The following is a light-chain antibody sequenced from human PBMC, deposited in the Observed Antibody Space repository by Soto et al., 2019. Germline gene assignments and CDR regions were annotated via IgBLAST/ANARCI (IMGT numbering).Light chain of an antibody. J-gene: IGKJ5*01. CDR2: KAS. CDR1: QTISSW. Sequence: PSTLSGSVGDRVTITCRASQTISSWLAWYQQKPGKAPKLLIYKASSLETGVPSRFSGSGSGTEFTLTISSLQPEDFATYYCQQASSFPPTFGQGTRREIK. V-gene: IGKV1-5*03. CDR3: QQASSFPPT.